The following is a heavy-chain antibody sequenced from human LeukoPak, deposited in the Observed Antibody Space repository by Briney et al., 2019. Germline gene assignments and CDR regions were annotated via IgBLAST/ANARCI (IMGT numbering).Heavy chain of an antibody. J-gene: IGHJ4*02. V-gene: IGHV3-23*01. CDR1: GFTFSNYV. CDR3: AKDRVSTVTTNYFDY. Sequence: GGSLRLSCVAAGFTFSNYVMRWVRQAPGKGLEWVSAISCSGGTKYYGDSVKGRFSISRDNSRNTLYLQMNSLRAEDTAAYYCAKDRVSTVTTNYFDYWGQGTLVTVSS. D-gene: IGHD4-17*01. CDR2: ISCSGGTK.